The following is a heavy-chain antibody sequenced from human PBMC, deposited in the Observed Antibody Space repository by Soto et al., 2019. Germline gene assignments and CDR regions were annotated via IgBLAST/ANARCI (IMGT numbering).Heavy chain of an antibody. CDR2: IRANDESI. CDR1: GFDCRSYG. J-gene: IGHJ3*02. V-gene: IGHV3-48*03. CDR3: ARETLRDAIDI. Sequence: PGGSLRLSCVASGFDCRSYGMNWVRQSPGKGLEWVSNIRANDESIYYADSVKGRVSVSRDNAKNSLFLEMNSLRVDDTAVYYCARETLRDAIDIWGQGTMVTVSS.